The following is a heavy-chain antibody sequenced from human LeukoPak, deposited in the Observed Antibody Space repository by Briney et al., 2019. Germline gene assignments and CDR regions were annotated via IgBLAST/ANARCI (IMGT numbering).Heavy chain of an antibody. CDR2: ISSNGGST. D-gene: IGHD6-19*01. J-gene: IGHJ3*02. CDR1: GFTFSSYA. V-gene: IGHV3-64D*06. CDR3: VKDLGVAGTVAFDI. Sequence: GGSLRLSRSASGFTFSSYAMHWVRQAPGKGLEYVSAISSNGGSTYYADSVKGRFTISRDNSKNTLHLQMSSLRAEDTAVYYCVKDLGVAGTVAFDIWGQGTMVTVSS.